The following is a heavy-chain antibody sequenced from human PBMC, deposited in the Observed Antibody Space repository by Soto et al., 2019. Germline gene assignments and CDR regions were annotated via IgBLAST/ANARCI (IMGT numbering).Heavy chain of an antibody. CDR3: AKPRLPSARFGGDS. D-gene: IGHD2-2*01. CDR1: GFTFSSYA. CDR2: ISSRGGST. Sequence: EVQLLESGGGLVQPGGSLRLSCEASGFTFSSYAMNWVRQAPGKGLEWVSVISSRGGSTYYLESVKGRFTISRDNSRNTLYLQMNSLRVDDTAIYYCAKPRLPSARFGGDSWGQGGLVTVSS. V-gene: IGHV3-23*01. J-gene: IGHJ5*02.